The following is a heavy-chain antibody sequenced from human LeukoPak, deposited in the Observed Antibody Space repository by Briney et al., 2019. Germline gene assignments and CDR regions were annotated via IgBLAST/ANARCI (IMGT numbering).Heavy chain of an antibody. V-gene: IGHV3-13*01. J-gene: IGHJ4*02. D-gene: IGHD4-17*01. CDR1: GFTFSSYD. Sequence: GGSLRLSCAASGFTFSSYDMHWVRQVTGKGLEWVSSIGTTGDTHYAVSVKGRFTISRENAKNSLYLQMSSLSAGDMAVYYCARSFCGDYPYWGQGTLVTVSS. CDR3: ARSFCGDYPY. CDR2: IGTTGDT.